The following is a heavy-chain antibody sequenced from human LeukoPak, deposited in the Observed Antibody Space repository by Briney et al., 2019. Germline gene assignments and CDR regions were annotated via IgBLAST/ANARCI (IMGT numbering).Heavy chain of an antibody. CDR2: IYYSGST. CDR1: GGSISNYY. Sequence: SETLSLTCTVSGGSISNYYWSWVRQPPGKGLEWIGYIYYSGSTTYNPSLKSRVTISVDTPKNQFSLKLSSVTAADTAVYYCARRTYFDLWGRGTLVTVSS. V-gene: IGHV4-59*08. CDR3: ARRTYFDL. J-gene: IGHJ2*01.